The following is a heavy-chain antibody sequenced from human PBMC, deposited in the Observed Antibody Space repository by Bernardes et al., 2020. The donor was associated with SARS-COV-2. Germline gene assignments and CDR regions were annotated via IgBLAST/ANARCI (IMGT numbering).Heavy chain of an antibody. CDR1: GFTFSNYW. V-gene: IGHV3-7*04. D-gene: IGHD2-15*01. CDR3: VREGRGGGGMDV. CDR2: IKQDGSET. J-gene: IGHJ6*04. Sequence: GGSLRLSCAASGFTFSNYWIGWVRQAPAKGLEWVANIKQDGSETYYVYSVRGRFTISRDNAKNSLYLEMNSLRAEDTAVYYCVREGRGGGGMDVWGKGTTVTVSS.